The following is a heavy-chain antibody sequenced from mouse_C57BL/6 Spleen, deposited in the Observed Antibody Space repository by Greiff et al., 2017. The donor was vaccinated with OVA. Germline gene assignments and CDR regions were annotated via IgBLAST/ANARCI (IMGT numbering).Heavy chain of an antibody. Sequence: EVKLVESGEGLVKPGGSLKLSCAASGFTFSSYAMSWVRQTPEKRLEWVAYISSGGDYIYYADTVKGRFTISRDNARNTLYLQMSSLKSEDTAMYYCTREEGYGNYDAMDYWGQGTSVTVSS. J-gene: IGHJ4*01. CDR1: GFTFSSYA. D-gene: IGHD2-1*01. CDR2: ISSGGDYI. CDR3: TREEGYGNYDAMDY. V-gene: IGHV5-9-1*02.